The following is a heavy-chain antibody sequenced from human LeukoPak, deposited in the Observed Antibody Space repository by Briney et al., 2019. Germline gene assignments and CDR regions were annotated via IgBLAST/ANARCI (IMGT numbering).Heavy chain of an antibody. V-gene: IGHV4-38-2*02. CDR1: GYSISSGYY. CDR3: AKGAGPPWFDP. Sequence: SETLSLTCTVSGYSISSGYYWGWIRQPAGKGLEWIGRMSSSGISTYSPSLKSRVTISIDTSRNQFSMNLNSVTAADTAVCYCAKGAGPPWFDPWGQGTLVTVSS. D-gene: IGHD6-19*01. J-gene: IGHJ5*02. CDR2: MSSSGIS.